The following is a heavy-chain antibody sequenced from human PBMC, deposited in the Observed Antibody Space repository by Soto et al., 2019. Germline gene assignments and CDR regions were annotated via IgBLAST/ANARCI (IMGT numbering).Heavy chain of an antibody. CDR1: GYTFTSYC. CDR2: ISAYNGNT. Sequence: GASVKVSCKASGYTFTSYCISWVLQAPGQGLEWMGWISAYNGNTNYAQKLQGRVTMTTDTSTSTAYMEPRSLRSDDTAVYYCARDRGVHCSGGSCYSGWLDPWGQGTLVTVSS. CDR3: ARDRGVHCSGGSCYSGWLDP. V-gene: IGHV1-18*04. D-gene: IGHD2-15*01. J-gene: IGHJ5*02.